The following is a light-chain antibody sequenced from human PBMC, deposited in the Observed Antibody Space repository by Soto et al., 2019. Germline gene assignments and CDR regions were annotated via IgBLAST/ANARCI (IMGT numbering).Light chain of an antibody. CDR2: DAS. J-gene: IGKJ4*01. CDR1: QTVGSY. V-gene: IGKV3-11*01. CDR3: HQRSSWPLT. Sequence: EIVLTQSPATLSLSPGERATLSCRASQTVGSYLAWYQQKAGQAPRPLIYDASNRAPGIPARFSGSGSGTDFTPTISSLEPEDFAVYYCHQRSSWPLTFGGGTKV.